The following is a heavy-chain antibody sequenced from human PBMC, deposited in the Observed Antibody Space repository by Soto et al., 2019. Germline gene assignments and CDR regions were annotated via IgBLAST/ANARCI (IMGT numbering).Heavy chain of an antibody. CDR1: GYTFTSYP. J-gene: IGHJ4*02. D-gene: IGHD3-22*01. CDR2: INTGNGDT. V-gene: IGHV1-3*04. Sequence: QVQLVQSGAEVKKPGASVKVSCKASGYTFTSYPMHWVRQAPGQRLEWMGWINTGNGDTKYSQNFQGRVTITRDTSASTAYMELSSLRSEDTAVYYCAREWTHYDNSGPGDYWGQGTLVTVSS. CDR3: AREWTHYDNSGPGDY.